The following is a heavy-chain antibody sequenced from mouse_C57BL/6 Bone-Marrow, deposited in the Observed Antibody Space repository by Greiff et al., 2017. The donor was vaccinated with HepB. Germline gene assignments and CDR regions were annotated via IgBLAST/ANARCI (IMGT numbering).Heavy chain of an antibody. Sequence: EVQGVESGPGMVKPSQSLSLTCTVTGYSITSGYDWHWIRHFPGNKLEWMGYISYSGSTNYNPSLKSRISITHDTSKNHFFLKLNSVTTEDTATYYCARDDYVMIFAYWGQGTLVTVSA. J-gene: IGHJ3*01. CDR3: ARDDYVMIFAY. CDR2: ISYSGST. CDR1: GYSITSGYD. D-gene: IGHD2-4*01. V-gene: IGHV3-1*01.